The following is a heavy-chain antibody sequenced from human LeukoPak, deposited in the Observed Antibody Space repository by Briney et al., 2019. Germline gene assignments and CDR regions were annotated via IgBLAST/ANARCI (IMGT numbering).Heavy chain of an antibody. J-gene: IGHJ4*02. Sequence: GGSLRLSCAASGFTFSTYGMHWVRQAPGKGLEWVAFIHYDGTNKYYADSEKGRFTISRDNSKNTLYLQMNSLRAEDTALYYCAKDREWLSPTYFDYWGQGTLVTVSS. D-gene: IGHD3-3*01. V-gene: IGHV3-30*02. CDR1: GFTFSTYG. CDR3: AKDREWLSPTYFDY. CDR2: IHYDGTNK.